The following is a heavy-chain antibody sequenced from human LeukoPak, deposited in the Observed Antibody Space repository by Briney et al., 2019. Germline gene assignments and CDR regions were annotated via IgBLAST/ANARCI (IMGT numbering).Heavy chain of an antibody. CDR3: AKDRIQGYYYYYYGMDV. V-gene: IGHV3-43*02. Sequence: GGSLRLSCAASGFTFDDYAMHWVRQAPGKGLEWVSLISGDGGSTYYADSVKGRFTISRDNSKNSLYLQMNSLRTEDTTLYYCAKDRIQGYYYYYYGMDVWGQGTTVTVSS. CDR1: GFTFDDYA. J-gene: IGHJ6*02. CDR2: ISGDGGST. D-gene: IGHD3-3*02.